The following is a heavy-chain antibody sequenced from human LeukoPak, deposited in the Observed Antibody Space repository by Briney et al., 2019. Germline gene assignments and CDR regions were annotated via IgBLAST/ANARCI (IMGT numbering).Heavy chain of an antibody. CDR1: GFTFGNYA. CDR2: ISSSSSYI. V-gene: IGHV3-21*01. CDR3: ARDYYGSGSYYYYYYYGMDV. J-gene: IGHJ6*02. D-gene: IGHD3-10*01. Sequence: GGSLRLSCEASGFTFGNYAMNWVRQAPGKGLEWVSSISSSSSYIYYADSVKGRFTISRDNAKNSLYLQMNSLRAEDTAVYYCARDYYGSGSYYYYYYYGMDVWGQGTTVTVSS.